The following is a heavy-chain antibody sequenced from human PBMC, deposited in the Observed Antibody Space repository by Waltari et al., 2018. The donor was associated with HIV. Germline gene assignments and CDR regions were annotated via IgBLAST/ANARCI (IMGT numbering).Heavy chain of an antibody. V-gene: IGHV1-8*02. CDR1: GYNFINFG. CDR2: MNPNSGNK. J-gene: IGHJ6*02. CDR3: ARNSSGKGNRYFYYGLDV. D-gene: IGHD3-22*01. Sequence: QVHLVQSGAGVTRPGASVMLSCKPSGYNFINFGVNWVQRAVGNGPEWLGWMNPNSGNKASPYKVEERGTMTRDVSTATAYLEMSGLTPEDTAIYYCARNSSGKGNRYFYYGLDVWGQGTPVTV.